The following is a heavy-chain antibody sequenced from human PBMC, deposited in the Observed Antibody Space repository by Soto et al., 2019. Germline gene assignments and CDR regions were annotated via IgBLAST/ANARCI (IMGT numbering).Heavy chain of an antibody. V-gene: IGHV4-30-4*01. D-gene: IGHD1-1*01. Sequence: PSETLSLTCTVSGGSISSVNYYWSWIRQPPGKGLEWIGYIYYSGSTYYNPSLKSRVTISVDTSEIQFSLKLSSVTAADTAVYYCARVQLAIEYYYSMDVWGQGTTVTVSS. CDR3: ARVQLAIEYYYSMDV. CDR1: GGSISSVNYY. CDR2: IYYSGST. J-gene: IGHJ6*02.